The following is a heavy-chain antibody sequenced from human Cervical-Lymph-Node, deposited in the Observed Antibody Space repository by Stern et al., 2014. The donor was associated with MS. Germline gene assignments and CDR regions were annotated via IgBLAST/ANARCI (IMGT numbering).Heavy chain of an antibody. CDR1: GFSFGDYG. D-gene: IGHD3-10*01. V-gene: IGHV3-49*05. CDR2: IRTKAYGGTA. J-gene: IGHJ5*02. Sequence: EVQLVESGGGLVKPGRSLRLSCTASGFSFGDYGMSWIRQAPGKGLERVGFIRTKAYGGTAEYAASVKGRFIISRDDSNSIAYLQMHSLKTEDTAVYYCARDRYGSGSYPGDWFGPWGQGTLVTVSS. CDR3: ARDRYGSGSYPGDWFGP.